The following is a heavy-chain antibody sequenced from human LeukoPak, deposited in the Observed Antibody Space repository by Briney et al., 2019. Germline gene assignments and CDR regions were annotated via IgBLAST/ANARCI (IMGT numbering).Heavy chain of an antibody. CDR3: ARGYGRWLQYYFDY. D-gene: IGHD5-24*01. Sequence: KPSETLSLTCAVYGGSFSGYYWSWIRQPPGKGLEWIGEINHSGSTNYNPSLKSRVTISVDTSKNQFSLKLSSVTAADTAVYYCARGYGRWLQYYFDYWGQGTLVTVSS. J-gene: IGHJ4*02. V-gene: IGHV4-34*01. CDR2: INHSGST. CDR1: GGSFSGYY.